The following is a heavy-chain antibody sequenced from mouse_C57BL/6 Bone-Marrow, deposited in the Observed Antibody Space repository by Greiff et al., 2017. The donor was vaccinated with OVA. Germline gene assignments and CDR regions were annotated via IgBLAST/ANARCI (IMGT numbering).Heavy chain of an antibody. J-gene: IGHJ3*01. CDR2: IRNKANGYTT. V-gene: IGHV7-3*01. CDR1: GFTFTDYY. D-gene: IGHD2-4*01. CDR3: ARRGDYDEGFAY. Sequence: EVKLMESGGGLVQPGGSLSLSCAASGFTFTDYYMSWVRQPPGKALEWLGFIRNKANGYTTEYSASVKGRFTISRDNSQSILYLQMNALRAEDSATYYCARRGDYDEGFAYWGQGTLVTVSA.